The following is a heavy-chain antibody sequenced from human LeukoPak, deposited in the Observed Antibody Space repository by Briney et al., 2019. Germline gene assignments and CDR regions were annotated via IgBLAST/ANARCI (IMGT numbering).Heavy chain of an antibody. J-gene: IGHJ4*02. V-gene: IGHV3-23*01. CDR2: ISGSGGST. Sequence: PGGSLRLSCAASGFTFSSYAMSWVRQPPGKGLEWVSTISGSGGSTYYADSVKGRFTISRDNSKNTFYLQMNSLRAEDTAVYYCAKKAHYDAYAKYFDYWGQGTLVTVSS. CDR1: GFTFSSYA. D-gene: IGHD4-17*01. CDR3: AKKAHYDAYAKYFDY.